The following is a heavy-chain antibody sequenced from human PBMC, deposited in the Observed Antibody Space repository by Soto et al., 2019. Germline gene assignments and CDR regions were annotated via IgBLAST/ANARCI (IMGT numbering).Heavy chain of an antibody. CDR1: GGSISSGDYY. V-gene: IGHV4-30-4*01. D-gene: IGHD3-9*01. CDR2: IYYSGST. Sequence: QVQLQESGPGLVKPSQTLSLTCTVSGGSISSGDYYWSWIRQPPGKGPEWIGYIYYSGSTYYNPSLKSRVTISVDTSKNQFSLKLSSVTAADTAVYYCARVLRYFDWFGCWFDPWGQGTLVTVSS. J-gene: IGHJ5*02. CDR3: ARVLRYFDWFGCWFDP.